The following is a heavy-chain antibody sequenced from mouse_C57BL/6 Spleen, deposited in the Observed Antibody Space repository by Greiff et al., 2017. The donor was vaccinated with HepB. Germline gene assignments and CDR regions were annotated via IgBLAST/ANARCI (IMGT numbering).Heavy chain of an antibody. CDR1: GYTFTEYT. J-gene: IGHJ1*03. D-gene: IGHD1-1*01. CDR3: ARHEDLGYYGSSWYFDV. CDR2: FYPGSGSI. V-gene: IGHV1-62-2*01. Sequence: QVQLKESGAELVKPGASVKLSCKASGYTFTEYTIHWVKQRSGQGLEWIGWFYPGSGSIKYNEKFKDKATLTADKSSSTVYMELSRLTSEDSAVYFGARHEDLGYYGSSWYFDVWGTGTTVTVSS.